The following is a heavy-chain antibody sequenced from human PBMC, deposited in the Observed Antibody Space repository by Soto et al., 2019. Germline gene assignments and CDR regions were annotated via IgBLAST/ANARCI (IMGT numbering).Heavy chain of an antibody. Sequence: SGKGSCKASGGTFSSYAISWVRQAPGQGLEWMGGIIPIFGTANYAQKFQGRVTITADESTSTAYMELSSLRSEDTAVYYCARDRQWLGPFDYWGQGTLVPVSS. CDR1: GGTFSSYA. V-gene: IGHV1-69*13. CDR2: IIPIFGTA. D-gene: IGHD6-19*01. J-gene: IGHJ4*02. CDR3: ARDRQWLGPFDY.